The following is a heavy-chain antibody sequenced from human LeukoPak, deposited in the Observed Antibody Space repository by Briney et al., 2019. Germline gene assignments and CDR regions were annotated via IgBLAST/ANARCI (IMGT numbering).Heavy chain of an antibody. Sequence: PSETLSLTCAVYGGSFSGYYWSWIRQPPGKGLEWIGEINHSGSTNCNPSLKSRVTISVDTSKNQFSLKLSSVTAADTAVYYCARMGRWLQTIRDYWGQGTLVTVSS. V-gene: IGHV4-34*01. D-gene: IGHD5-24*01. CDR1: GGSFSGYY. J-gene: IGHJ4*02. CDR2: INHSGST. CDR3: ARMGRWLQTIRDY.